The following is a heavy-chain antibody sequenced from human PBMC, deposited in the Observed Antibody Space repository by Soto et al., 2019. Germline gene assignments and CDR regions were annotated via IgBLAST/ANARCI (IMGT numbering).Heavy chain of an antibody. CDR1: GFTFSGSA. V-gene: IGHV3-73*01. CDR3: TRHLNDYDFWSGYYRSHYYYYYGMDV. D-gene: IGHD3-3*01. J-gene: IGHJ6*02. CDR2: IRSKANSYAT. Sequence: GGSLRLSCAASGFTFSGSAMHWVRQASGKGLEWVGRIRSKANSYATAYAASVKGRFTISRDDSKNTAYLQMNSLKTEDTAVYYCTRHLNDYDFWSGYYRSHYYYYYGMDVWGQGTTVTV.